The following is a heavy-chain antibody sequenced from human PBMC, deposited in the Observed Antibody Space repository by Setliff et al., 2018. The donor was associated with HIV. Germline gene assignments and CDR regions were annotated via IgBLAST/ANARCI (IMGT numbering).Heavy chain of an antibody. V-gene: IGHV1-2*06. CDR1: GYTLTGYY. J-gene: IGHJ3*02. CDR2: INPKSGGT. D-gene: IGHD3-3*01. CDR3: ARLPFITIFGVLNGDDGFDI. Sequence: ASVKVSCKASGYTLTGYYMHWVRQAPGQGPEWLGRINPKSGGTRYAQKFQGRVSMTRDTAISTAYMELSRLRSDDSAVYYCARLPFITIFGVLNGDDGFDIWGQGTMVTVSS.